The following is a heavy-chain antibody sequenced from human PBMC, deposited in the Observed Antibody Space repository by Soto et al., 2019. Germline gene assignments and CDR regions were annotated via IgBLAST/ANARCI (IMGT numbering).Heavy chain of an antibody. J-gene: IGHJ4*02. CDR3: ARDDRENTKSPAPDH. CDR1: GGSISTYY. V-gene: IGHV4-59*01. CDR2: IYYSGSA. D-gene: IGHD3-22*01. Sequence: PSETLSLTCTVSGGSISTYYWNWIRQPPGKGLESIGYIYYSGSANYSPSLKSRVTISVDTSKNEFSLKLSSVTAADTAIYYCARDDRENTKSPAPDHWGQGTLVTVS.